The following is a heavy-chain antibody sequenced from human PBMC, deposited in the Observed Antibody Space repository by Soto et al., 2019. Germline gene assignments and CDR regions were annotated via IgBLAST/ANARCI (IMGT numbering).Heavy chain of an antibody. CDR3: AKDKGYNWNDVAAFDI. CDR1: GFTFHDFA. V-gene: IGHV3-9*01. D-gene: IGHD1-20*01. CDR2: ISWNSGSM. Sequence: VQLVESGGGLVQPGKSLRISCAASGFTFHDFAMHWVRQAPGKGLEWVSGISWNSGSMGYADSVNGRVTISRDNAMNSLYLQMNSLRAEYTALYYCAKDKGYNWNDVAAFDIWGQGTMVTVSS. J-gene: IGHJ3*02.